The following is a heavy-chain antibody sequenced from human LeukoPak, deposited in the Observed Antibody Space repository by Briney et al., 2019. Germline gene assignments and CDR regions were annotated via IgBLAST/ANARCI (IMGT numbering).Heavy chain of an antibody. Sequence: GGSLRLSRAASGFTFSSYSMNWVRQAPGKGLEWVSSISSSSSYIYYADSVKGRFTISRDNAKNSLYLQMNSLRAEDTAVYYCARTSIAARPGYFDYWGQGTLVTVSS. J-gene: IGHJ4*02. CDR2: ISSSSSYI. V-gene: IGHV3-21*01. CDR3: ARTSIAARPGYFDY. D-gene: IGHD6-6*01. CDR1: GFTFSSYS.